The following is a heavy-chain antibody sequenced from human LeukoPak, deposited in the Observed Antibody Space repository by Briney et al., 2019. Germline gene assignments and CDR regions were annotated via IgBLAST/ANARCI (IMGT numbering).Heavy chain of an antibody. CDR3: ARATCSSTSCPYYYYMDV. D-gene: IGHD2-2*01. CDR1: GFTFSSYS. V-gene: IGHV3-21*01. Sequence: GGSLRLFCAASGFTFSSYSMNWVRQAPGKGLEWVSSISSSSSYIYYADSVKGRFTISRDNAKNSLYLQMNSLRAEDTAVYYCARATCSSTSCPYYYYMDVWGKGTTVTVSS. CDR2: ISSSSSYI. J-gene: IGHJ6*03.